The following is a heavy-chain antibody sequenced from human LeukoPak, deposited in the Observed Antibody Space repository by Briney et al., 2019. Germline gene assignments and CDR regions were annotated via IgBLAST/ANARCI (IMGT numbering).Heavy chain of an antibody. CDR2: TSYRSKWYN. V-gene: IGHV6-1*01. J-gene: IGHJ6*02. CDR3: ARGYNYGMDV. CDR1: GDSASSNSAS. Sequence: SQTLSLTCVISGDSASSNSASWSWIRQSPSRGLEWLGKTSYRSKWYNDYALSVKSRITINPDTSKNQFSLQLNSVTPEDTAVYYCARGYNYGMDVWGHGTTVTVSS.